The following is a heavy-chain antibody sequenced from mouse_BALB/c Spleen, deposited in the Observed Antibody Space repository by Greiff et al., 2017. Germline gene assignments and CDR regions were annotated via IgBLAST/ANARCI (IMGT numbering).Heavy chain of an antibody. Sequence: DVKLVESGGGLVKPGGSLKLSCAASGFTFSSYTMSWVRQTPEKRLEWVATISSGGSYTYYPDSVKGRFTISRDNAKNTLYLQMSSLKSEDTAMYYCTRDRDGNYVGFAYWGQGTLVTVSA. CDR2: ISSGGSYT. CDR3: TRDRDGNYVGFAY. J-gene: IGHJ3*01. D-gene: IGHD2-1*01. V-gene: IGHV5-6-4*01. CDR1: GFTFSSYT.